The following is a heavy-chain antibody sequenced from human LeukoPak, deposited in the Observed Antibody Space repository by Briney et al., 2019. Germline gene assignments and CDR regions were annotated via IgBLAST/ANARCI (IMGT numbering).Heavy chain of an antibody. CDR3: ARDPHCSSSNCPFDY. J-gene: IGHJ4*02. CDR2: AYHAGSP. Sequence: SETLSLTCAVSGGSTRSSDWWRWLRQPPGKGLEWIGEAYHAGSPNYNASLRSRVTISIDMSRNQLSLKLSSVTAADTAVYYCARDPHCSSSNCPFDYWGQRTLVTVSS. D-gene: IGHD2-15*01. CDR1: GGSTRSSDW. V-gene: IGHV4/OR15-8*01.